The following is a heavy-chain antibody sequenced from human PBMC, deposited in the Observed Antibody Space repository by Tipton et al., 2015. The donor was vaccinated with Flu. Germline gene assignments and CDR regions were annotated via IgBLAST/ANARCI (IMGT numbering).Heavy chain of an antibody. V-gene: IGHV4-31*03. Sequence: TLSLTCTVSGGSISSDGYYWSWIRQHPGKGLEWIGYIYYSGSTYYNPSLKSRVTISADTSKNQFSLKLSSVTAADTAVYYCARVRGYDFWSGYYSVFDYWGQGTLVTVSS. CDR3: ARVRGYDFWSGYYSVFDY. CDR1: GGSISSDGYY. J-gene: IGHJ4*02. D-gene: IGHD3-3*01. CDR2: IYYSGST.